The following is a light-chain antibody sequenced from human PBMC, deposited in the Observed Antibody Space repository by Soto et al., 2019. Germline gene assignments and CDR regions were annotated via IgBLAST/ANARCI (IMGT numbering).Light chain of an antibody. CDR2: EVT. V-gene: IGLV2-11*01. J-gene: IGLJ3*02. CDR3: AAWDDRLKVWV. CDR1: SSDVGGYHF. Sequence: QSVLTQPRSVSGSPGQSVTISCTGTSSDVGGYHFVSWYQQYPGKAPKVMIYEVTKRPSGVPDRFSGSKSVASASLAISGLRSEDEGDYYCAAWDDRLKVWVFGGGTKLTVL.